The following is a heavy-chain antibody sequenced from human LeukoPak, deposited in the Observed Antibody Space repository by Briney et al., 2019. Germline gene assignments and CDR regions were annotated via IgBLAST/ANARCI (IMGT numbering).Heavy chain of an antibody. J-gene: IGHJ6*03. CDR2: IKQDGSEK. CDR1: GFTFTTYW. D-gene: IGHD3-3*01. Sequence: SGGSLRLSCIASGFTFTTYWMTWVRQAPGKGLEWVASIKQDGSEKYYVDSVKGRFTISRDNAKNSLYLQVNSLRAEDTAVYYCARLNYDFWSGVWEGYYMDVWGKGTTVTVSS. CDR3: ARLNYDFWSGVWEGYYMDV. V-gene: IGHV3-7*01.